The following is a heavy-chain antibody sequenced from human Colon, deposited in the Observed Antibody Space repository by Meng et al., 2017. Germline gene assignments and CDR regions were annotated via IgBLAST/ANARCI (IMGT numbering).Heavy chain of an antibody. CDR2: MNPNSDNT. CDR3: ARDRIGGFDL. D-gene: IGHD2/OR15-2a*01. Sequence: QVQLVQSGAEVKKPGALGKVSCKASGYAFTSYEINWVRQAPGQGLEWMGWMNPNSDNTASAQHFLGRVTMTRDTSINTAYMELTSLRFDDTAVYYCARDRIGGFDLWGQGTLVTVSS. J-gene: IGHJ4*02. CDR1: GYAFTSYE. V-gene: IGHV1-8*01.